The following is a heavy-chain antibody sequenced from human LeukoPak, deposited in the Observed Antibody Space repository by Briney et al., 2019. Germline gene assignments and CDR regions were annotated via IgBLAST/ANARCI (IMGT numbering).Heavy chain of an antibody. J-gene: IGHJ6*02. Sequence: SETLSLTCAVYGGSFSGYYWSWIRQPPGKGLEWIGEINHSGSTNYNPSLKSRVTISVDTSKNQFSLKLSSVTAADTAVYYCARAQLNLLVDFGMDVWGQGTTVTVSS. V-gene: IGHV4-34*01. CDR3: ARAQLNLLVDFGMDV. CDR1: GGSFSGYY. CDR2: INHSGST. D-gene: IGHD1-1*01.